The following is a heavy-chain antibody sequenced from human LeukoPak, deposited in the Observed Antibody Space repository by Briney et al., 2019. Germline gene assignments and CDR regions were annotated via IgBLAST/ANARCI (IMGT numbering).Heavy chain of an antibody. Sequence: GASVKVSCKVSVYTLTELSMHWVRQAPGKGLEWMGGFDPEDGETIYAQKFQGRVTMTEDTSTDTAYMELSSLRSEDTAVYYCAIGVSSGWYYFDYWGQGTLVAVSS. D-gene: IGHD6-19*01. CDR2: FDPEDGET. J-gene: IGHJ4*02. CDR3: AIGVSSGWYYFDY. CDR1: VYTLTELS. V-gene: IGHV1-24*01.